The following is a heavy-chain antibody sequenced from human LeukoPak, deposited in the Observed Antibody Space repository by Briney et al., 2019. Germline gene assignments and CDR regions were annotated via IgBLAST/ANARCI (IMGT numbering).Heavy chain of an antibody. CDR3: VKARLRSMANGWFDP. J-gene: IGHJ5*02. Sequence: GGSLRLSCSASGFTFSSYAMHWVRQAPGKGLEYVSAISSNGGSTYYADPVKGRFTISRDNSKNTLYLQTSSLRAEDTAVYYCVKARLRSMANGWFDPWGQGTLVTVSS. CDR2: ISSNGGST. V-gene: IGHV3-64D*06. D-gene: IGHD5-12*01. CDR1: GFTFSSYA.